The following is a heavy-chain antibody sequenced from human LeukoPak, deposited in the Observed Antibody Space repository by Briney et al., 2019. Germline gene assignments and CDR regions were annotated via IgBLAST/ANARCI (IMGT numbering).Heavy chain of an antibody. Sequence: PSETLSLTCTVSGGSISSSSYYWSWIRQPPGKGLEWIGYIYYSGSTNYNPSLKSRVTISVDTSKNQFSLKLSSVTAADTAVYYCARVQNHIWFGESAVFDYWGQGTLVTVSS. D-gene: IGHD3-10*01. CDR2: IYYSGST. CDR1: GGSISSSSYY. CDR3: ARVQNHIWFGESAVFDY. V-gene: IGHV4-61*01. J-gene: IGHJ4*02.